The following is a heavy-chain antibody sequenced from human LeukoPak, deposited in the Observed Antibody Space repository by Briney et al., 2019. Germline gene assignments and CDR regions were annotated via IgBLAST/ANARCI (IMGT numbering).Heavy chain of an antibody. J-gene: IGHJ4*02. CDR2: INHSGST. CDR1: GGSFSGYY. D-gene: IGHD6-13*01. CDR3: GRVRSSLNFDY. V-gene: IGHV4-34*01. Sequence: PSETLSLTCAVYGGSFSGYYWSWIRQPPGKGLEWIGEINHSGSTNYNPSLKSRVTISVDTSKNQFSLKLSSLTAADTAVYYCGRVRSSLNFDYWGQGTLVTVSS.